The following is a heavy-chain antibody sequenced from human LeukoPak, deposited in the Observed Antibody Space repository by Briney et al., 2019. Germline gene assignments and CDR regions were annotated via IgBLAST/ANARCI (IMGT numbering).Heavy chain of an antibody. J-gene: IGHJ5*02. CDR2: IHHSGST. CDR1: GYFISSGYY. CDR3: ARHRGYYDSPNWFDP. V-gene: IGHV4-38-2*02. D-gene: IGHD3-22*01. Sequence: PSETLSLTCTVSGYFISSGYYWGWIRQPPGKGLQWIGSIHHSGSTYYNPSLKSRVTISVDTSKNQFSLKLSSVTAADTAVYYCARHRGYYDSPNWFDPWGQGTLVTVSS.